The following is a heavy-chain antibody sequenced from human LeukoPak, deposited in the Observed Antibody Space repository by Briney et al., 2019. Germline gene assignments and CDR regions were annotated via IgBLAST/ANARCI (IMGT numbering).Heavy chain of an antibody. V-gene: IGHV4-38-2*02. CDR2: IYHSGST. J-gene: IGHJ5*02. D-gene: IGHD6-13*01. CDR3: AREWSSSWYHDWFDP. CDR1: GASISSYY. Sequence: SETLSLTCTVSGASISSYYWSWIRQPPGKGLEWIGSIYHSGSTYYNPSLKSRVTISVDTSKNQFSLKLSSVTAADTAVYYCAREWSSSWYHDWFDPWGQGTLVTVSS.